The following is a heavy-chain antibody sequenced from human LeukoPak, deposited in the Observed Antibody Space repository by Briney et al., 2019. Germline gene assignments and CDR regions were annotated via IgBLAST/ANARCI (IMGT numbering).Heavy chain of an antibody. V-gene: IGHV1-69*06. CDR1: GGTFSSYA. CDR2: IIPIFGTA. J-gene: IGHJ5*02. CDR3: ARARTIAAAGINWFDP. Sequence: SVKVSCKASGGTFSSYAISWVRQAPGQGLEWMGGIIPIFGTANYAQKFQGRVTITADKSTSTAYMELSSLRSEDTAVYYCARARTIAAAGINWFDPWGQGTLVTVSS. D-gene: IGHD6-13*01.